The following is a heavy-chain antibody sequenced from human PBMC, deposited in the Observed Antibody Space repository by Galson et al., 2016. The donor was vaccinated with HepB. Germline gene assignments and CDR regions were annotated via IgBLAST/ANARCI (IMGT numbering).Heavy chain of an antibody. CDR3: ARVRSGYSGYANPYYYGMDV. Sequence: SETLSLTCTVSGGSSSSSSYYWGWIRQPPGKGLEWLGSIYYSGSTYYNPSLKSRVTISVDTSKNQFSLQLNSVTPEDTAVYYCARVRSGYSGYANPYYYGMDVWGQGTVVTVSS. J-gene: IGHJ6*02. D-gene: IGHD5-12*01. V-gene: IGHV4-39*01. CDR2: IYYSGST. CDR1: GGSSSSSSYY.